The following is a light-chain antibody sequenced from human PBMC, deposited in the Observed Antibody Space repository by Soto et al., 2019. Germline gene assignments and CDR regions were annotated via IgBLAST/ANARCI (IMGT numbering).Light chain of an antibody. CDR2: AAS. Sequence: DIPRTQSPSSLSPSLGDRVTITCRASQSISSYLTWYQQKPGQAPKLXIYAASSLQSGVPSRFSGSGSGTDFTLTISSLQPEDFATYYCQQSYSTSWTFGQGTQVYIK. CDR3: QQSYSTSWT. V-gene: IGKV1-39*01. J-gene: IGKJ1*01. CDR1: QSISSY.